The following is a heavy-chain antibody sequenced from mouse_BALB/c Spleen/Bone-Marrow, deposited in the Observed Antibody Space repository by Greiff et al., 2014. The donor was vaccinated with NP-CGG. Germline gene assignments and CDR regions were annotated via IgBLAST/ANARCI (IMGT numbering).Heavy chain of an antibody. J-gene: IGHJ4*01. V-gene: IGHV5-4*02. CDR1: GFTFSDFY. D-gene: IGHD1-1*02. CDR2: ISNGGTYT. CDR3: ARSGERYGAMDY. Sequence: ESGGGFVKPGGSLKLSCAASGFTFSDFYMFWFRQTPEKRLEWVATISNGGTYTYYPDSVKGRFTISRDNAKNNLHLQMSSLKSEDTAMYYCARSGERYGAMDYWGQGTSVTVTS.